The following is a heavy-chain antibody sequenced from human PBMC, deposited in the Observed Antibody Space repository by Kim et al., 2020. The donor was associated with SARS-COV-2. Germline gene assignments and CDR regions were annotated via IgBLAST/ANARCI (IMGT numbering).Heavy chain of an antibody. CDR1: GGSISSYY. CDR3: ARVAVAYYYGSGSYYKNPSTPKYYFDY. V-gene: IGHV4-59*01. Sequence: SETLSLTCTVSGGSISSYYWSWIRQPPGKGLEWIGYIYYSGSTNYNPSLKSRVTISVDTSKNQFSLKLSSVTAADTAVYYCARVAVAYYYGSGSYYKNPSTPKYYFDYWGQGTLVTVSS. CDR2: IYYSGST. D-gene: IGHD3-10*01. J-gene: IGHJ4*02.